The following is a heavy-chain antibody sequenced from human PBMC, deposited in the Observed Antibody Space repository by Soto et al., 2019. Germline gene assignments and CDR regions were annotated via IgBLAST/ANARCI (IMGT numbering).Heavy chain of an antibody. CDR2: ISDYNVNT. Sequence: QVQLVQSGAEVKKPGASVKVSCKASGYTFTSYGISWVRQAPGQGIEWMGWISDYNVNTNYAQQLQGRVTMTTDTSTSTAYMELRSLRSDDTAVYYCAREIITGTPCLFDYWGQGTLVTVSS. CDR1: GYTFTSYG. D-gene: IGHD1-20*01. CDR3: AREIITGTPCLFDY. V-gene: IGHV1-18*01. J-gene: IGHJ4*02.